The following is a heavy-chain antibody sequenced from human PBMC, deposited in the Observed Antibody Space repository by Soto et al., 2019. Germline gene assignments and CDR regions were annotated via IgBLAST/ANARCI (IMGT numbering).Heavy chain of an antibody. V-gene: IGHV4-4*02. CDR3: ARLVYDTRLNYMYFDF. CDR1: GVSISSGNW. Sequence: ASETLSLTCAVSGVSISSGNWWRWGRQTPQRGLEYIGEIFHDGTANYDPSFERRVAISVDASKNQFSLKLTSVTAADRAIWFCARLVYDTRLNYMYFDFWGQGALVTVSS. J-gene: IGHJ4*02. CDR2: IFHDGTA. D-gene: IGHD2-8*01.